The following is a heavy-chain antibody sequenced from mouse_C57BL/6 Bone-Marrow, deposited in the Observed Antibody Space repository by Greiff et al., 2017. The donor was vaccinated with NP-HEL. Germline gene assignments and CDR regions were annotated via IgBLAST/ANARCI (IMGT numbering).Heavy chain of an antibody. Sequence: EVQVVESGPGLAKPSQSLSLTCSVTGYSFTSDYWNWIRKYPGNKLEYMGYISHSGSTYYNPSPKSRISITPDTSENQYYLQLNSVTTEDTATYYCARDGSRLYWYFDVWGTGTTVTVSS. J-gene: IGHJ1*03. V-gene: IGHV3-8*01. CDR2: ISHSGST. CDR3: ARDGSRLYWYFDV. CDR1: GYSFTSDY. D-gene: IGHD1-1*01.